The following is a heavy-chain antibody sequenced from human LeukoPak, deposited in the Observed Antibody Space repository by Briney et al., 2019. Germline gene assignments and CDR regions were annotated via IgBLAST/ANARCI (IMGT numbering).Heavy chain of an antibody. D-gene: IGHD7-27*01. CDR1: GYTFTSYD. J-gene: IGHJ4*02. CDR3: ARSGDQYYFDY. V-gene: IGHV1-8*01. Sequence: RASVKVSCNASGYTFTSYDINWVRQATGQGLEWMGWVNPNSGNTGYAQKFQDRVTMTRNTSISTAYMELSSLRSEDTAVYCCARSGDQYYFDYWGQGTLVTVSS. CDR2: VNPNSGNT.